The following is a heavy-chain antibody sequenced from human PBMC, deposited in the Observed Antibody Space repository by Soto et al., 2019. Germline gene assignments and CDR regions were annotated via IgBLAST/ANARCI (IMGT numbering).Heavy chain of an antibody. CDR2: IIPIFGTA. CDR1: GGTFSSYA. Sequence: SVTVSCQASGGTFSSYAIIWVRQAPGQGLEWMGGIIPIFGTANYAQKFQGRVTITADESTSTAYMELSSLRSEDTAVYYCARVHCSGGSCYASPYYYYGMDVWGQGTTVTVS. V-gene: IGHV1-69*13. CDR3: ARVHCSGGSCYASPYYYYGMDV. D-gene: IGHD2-15*01. J-gene: IGHJ6*02.